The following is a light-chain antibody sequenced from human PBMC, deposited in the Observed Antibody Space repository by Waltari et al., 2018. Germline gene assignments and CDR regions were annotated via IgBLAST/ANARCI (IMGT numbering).Light chain of an antibody. CDR1: QGINNN. CDR3: QQYDNWPPTT. CDR2: GAS. Sequence: EIVMTQYPATLSVSPGERATLSCRASQGINNNLAWYRQKPGQAPRLVIYGASFRATGIPARISGSGSGTEFTLTISSLQSDDFAVYYCQQYDNWPPTTFGQGTKLEIK. V-gene: IGKV3-15*01. J-gene: IGKJ2*01.